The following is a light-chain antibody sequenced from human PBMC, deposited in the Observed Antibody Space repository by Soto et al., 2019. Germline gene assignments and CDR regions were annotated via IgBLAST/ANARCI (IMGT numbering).Light chain of an antibody. CDR3: SSYTSTRTYV. J-gene: IGLJ1*01. CDR2: DVS. CDR1: SSDVGAYNY. V-gene: IGLV2-8*01. Sequence: QSALTQPPSASGSPGQSVTISCTGTSSDVGAYNYVSWYQQHPGKAPKLMIYDVSKRPSGVPYRFSGSKSGNAASLTVSGLQGEDEADYYCSSYTSTRTYVFGTGTKLTVL.